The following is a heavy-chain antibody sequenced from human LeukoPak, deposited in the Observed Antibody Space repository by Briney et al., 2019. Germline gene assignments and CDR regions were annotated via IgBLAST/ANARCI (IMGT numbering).Heavy chain of an antibody. Sequence: GGSLRLSCAASGFTFSSYEMNWVRQAPGKGLEWVSYISSSGSTIYYADSVKGRFTISRDNAKNSLYLQMNSLRAEDTAVYYCASGDDYIDYWGQGTLVTVSS. CDR3: ASGDDYIDY. D-gene: IGHD7-27*01. CDR2: ISSSGSTI. CDR1: GFTFSSYE. V-gene: IGHV3-48*03. J-gene: IGHJ4*02.